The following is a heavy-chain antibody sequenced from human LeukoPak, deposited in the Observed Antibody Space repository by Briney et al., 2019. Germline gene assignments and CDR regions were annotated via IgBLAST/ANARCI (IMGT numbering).Heavy chain of an antibody. CDR1: GYNFINYL. CDR3: TRDTVTTARFGFDP. J-gene: IGHJ5*02. V-gene: IGHV1-46*01. Sequence: ASVKVSCKASGYNFINYLIHWVRQAPGQGLEWMGIINPSGGSTTYAQKFQGRVTMTRDTSTSTVYMEMSSLKSEDTAVYYYTRDTVTTARFGFDPWGQGTLVTVSS. CDR2: INPSGGST. D-gene: IGHD4-11*01.